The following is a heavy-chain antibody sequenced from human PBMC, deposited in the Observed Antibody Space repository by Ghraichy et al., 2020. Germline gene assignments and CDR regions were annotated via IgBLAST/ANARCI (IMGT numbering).Heavy chain of an antibody. D-gene: IGHD2-21*01. CDR3: ARDYGDGLFDP. Sequence: VGSLRLSCAASGFTFSNYWMNWVRQAPGKGLEWVASIKQDGSEKYYVDSVKGRFTISRDNAKNSLYLQMNSLRAEDTAVYSCARDYGDGLFDPWGQGTLVTVSS. J-gene: IGHJ5*02. CDR2: IKQDGSEK. V-gene: IGHV3-7*03. CDR1: GFTFSNYW.